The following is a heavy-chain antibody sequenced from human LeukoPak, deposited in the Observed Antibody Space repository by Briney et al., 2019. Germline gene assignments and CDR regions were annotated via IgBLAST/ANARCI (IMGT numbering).Heavy chain of an antibody. V-gene: IGHV3-33*01. CDR3: TAAADTLYYYYMDV. CDR1: GFTFSSYG. CDR2: IWYDGSNK. Sequence: GRSLRPSCAASGFTFSSYGMHWVRQAPGKGLEWVAVIWYDGSNKYYADSVKGRFTISRDNSKNTLYLQMNSLRAEDTAVYYCTAAADTLYYYYMDVWGKGTTVTVSS. J-gene: IGHJ6*03. D-gene: IGHD6-13*01.